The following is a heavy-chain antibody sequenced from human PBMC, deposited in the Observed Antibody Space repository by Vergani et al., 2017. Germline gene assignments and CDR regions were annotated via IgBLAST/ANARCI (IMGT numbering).Heavy chain of an antibody. Sequence: QVQLQQWGGGLLKPSETLSLTCVVNGGSFTSYHWTWIRQSPGEGLEWVGDIDHTGRPDYNPSLKSRLTMSVDKSRKQFPLTLNSVTATDTAIYFCARVNTETNGHLYYFYYMDVCGQGTAVTVS. J-gene: IGHJ6*03. D-gene: IGHD4-11*01. CDR3: ARVNTETNGHLYYFYYMDV. V-gene: IGHV4-34*01. CDR1: GGSFTSYH. CDR2: IDHTGRP.